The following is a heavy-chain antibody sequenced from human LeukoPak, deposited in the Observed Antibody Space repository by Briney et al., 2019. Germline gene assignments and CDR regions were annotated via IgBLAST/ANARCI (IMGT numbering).Heavy chain of an antibody. Sequence: AAVKVSCKASGYTFTSYGISWVREAPGQGLEWMGWISAYNGNTNYAQKLQGRVSMTTDTSTSTAYMELRSLRSDDTAVYYCARGSTVTIGDAFDIWGQGTMVTVSS. CDR2: ISAYNGNT. D-gene: IGHD4-17*01. V-gene: IGHV1-18*01. CDR3: ARGSTVTIGDAFDI. CDR1: GYTFTSYG. J-gene: IGHJ3*02.